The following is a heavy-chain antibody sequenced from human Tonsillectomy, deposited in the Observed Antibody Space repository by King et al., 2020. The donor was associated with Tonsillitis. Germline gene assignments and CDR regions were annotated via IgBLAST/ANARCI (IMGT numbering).Heavy chain of an antibody. D-gene: IGHD3-16*02. CDR3: ARGVNDYVWGSYRYDY. CDR2: IYHSGST. CDR1: GGSISSYY. V-gene: IGHV4-59*01. Sequence: QLQESGPGLVKPSETLSLTCTVSGGSISSYYWSCIRKPPGKGMEWVGFIYHSGSTSYNPSLKSRVTIAVDTSKNQFSRMLCSVSAADTAVYYCARGVNDYVWGSYRYDYWGQGTLVTVSS. J-gene: IGHJ4*02.